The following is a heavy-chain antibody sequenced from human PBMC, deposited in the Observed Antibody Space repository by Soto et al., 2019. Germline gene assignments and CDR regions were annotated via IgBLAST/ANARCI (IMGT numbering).Heavy chain of an antibody. CDR3: ARDGVGITTYFGYFDY. D-gene: IGHD1-26*01. V-gene: IGHV3-33*01. J-gene: IGHJ4*02. CDR2: TRHDGSNT. Sequence: QVQLVQSVGGVVQPGRSLRLSCEVSGFNFRGYGMHWVRQAPGKGLEWVAITRHDGSNTYYADSVRGRFTISRDNSKNMLYLQMNSLRVEDTAVYYCARDGVGITTYFGYFDYWGQGTLITVSS. CDR1: GFNFRGYG.